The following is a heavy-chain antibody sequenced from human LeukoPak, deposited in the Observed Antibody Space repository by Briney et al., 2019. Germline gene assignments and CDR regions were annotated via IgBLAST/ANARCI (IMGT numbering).Heavy chain of an antibody. J-gene: IGHJ3*02. D-gene: IGHD4-23*01. CDR3: AKADDDYGGNSPNDAFDI. CDR1: GFTFSSYG. V-gene: IGHV3-30*02. CDR2: IWYGGSNK. Sequence: PGGSLRLSCAASGFTFSSYGMHWVRQAPGKGLEWVAVIWYGGSNKYYADSVKGRFTISRDNSKNTLYLQMNSLRAEDTAVYYCAKADDDYGGNSPNDAFDIWGQGTMVTVSS.